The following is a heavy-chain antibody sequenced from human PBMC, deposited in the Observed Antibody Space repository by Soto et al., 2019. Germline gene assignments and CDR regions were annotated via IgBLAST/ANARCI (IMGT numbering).Heavy chain of an antibody. Sequence: DVQLWESGGDLVQPGGSLRLSCAASGFIFSNYAMSWVRQAPGKGLEWVSLIRGSGGPTNYADSVKGRFTVSRDNSKNILLLQMNSLRAEDTAVYYCVKDFRVGYDWTHDWGQGTLVTVSS. J-gene: IGHJ4*02. CDR2: IRGSGGPT. CDR1: GFIFSNYA. D-gene: IGHD5-12*01. CDR3: VKDFRVGYDWTHD. V-gene: IGHV3-23*01.